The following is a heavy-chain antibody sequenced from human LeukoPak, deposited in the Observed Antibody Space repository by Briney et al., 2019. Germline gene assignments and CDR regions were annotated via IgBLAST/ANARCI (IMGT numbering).Heavy chain of an antibody. Sequence: ASVKVSCKASGFTFTSSAVQWVRQARGQRLEWIGWIVVGSGNTNYAQKFQERVTITRDMSTSTAYMELSSLRSEDTAVYYCARDERRLGYFDYWGQGTLVTVSS. CDR1: GFTFTSSA. CDR2: IVVGSGNT. J-gene: IGHJ4*02. D-gene: IGHD1-1*01. CDR3: ARDERRLGYFDY. V-gene: IGHV1-58*01.